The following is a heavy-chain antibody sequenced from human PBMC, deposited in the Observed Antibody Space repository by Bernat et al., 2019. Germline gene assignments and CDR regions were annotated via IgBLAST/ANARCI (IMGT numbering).Heavy chain of an antibody. V-gene: IGHV1-3*01. J-gene: IGHJ6*02. CDR3: ARDLLLSEGAWFGELSNYYYYGMDV. Sequence: QVQLVQSGAEVKKPGASVKVSCKASGYTFTSYAMHWVRQAPGQRLEWMGWINAGNGNTKYSQKFQGRVTITRDTSASTAYMELSSLRSEDTAVYYCARDLLLSEGAWFGELSNYYYYGMDVWGQGTTVTVSS. CDR1: GYTFTSYA. CDR2: INAGNGNT. D-gene: IGHD3-10*01.